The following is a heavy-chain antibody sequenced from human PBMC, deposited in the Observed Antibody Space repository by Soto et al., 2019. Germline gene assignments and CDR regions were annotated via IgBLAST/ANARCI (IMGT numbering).Heavy chain of an antibody. D-gene: IGHD3-10*01. V-gene: IGHV3-30*18. CDR3: AKDAGFGELLLGYYYGMDV. J-gene: IGHJ6*02. Sequence: GGSLRLSCAASGFTFSSYGMHWVRQAPGKGLEWVAVISYDGSNKYYADSVKGRFTISRDNSKNTLYLQMNSLRAEDTAVYYCAKDAGFGELLLGYYYGMDVWGQGTTVTVSS. CDR2: ISYDGSNK. CDR1: GFTFSSYG.